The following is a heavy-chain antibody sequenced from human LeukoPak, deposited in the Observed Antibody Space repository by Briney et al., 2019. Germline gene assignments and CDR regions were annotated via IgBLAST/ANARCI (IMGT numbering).Heavy chain of an antibody. V-gene: IGHV3-30-3*01. D-gene: IGHD1-1*01. CDR3: ARYDARYGMDV. Sequence: QPGRSLRLSCAASGLTFSSYAMHWVRQSPGKGLEWVAVISHDGSNKYYADSVKGRFTISRDNSNNTLYLQMNSLRAEDTAVYYCARYDARYGMDVWGQGTTVTVSS. CDR1: GLTFSSYA. J-gene: IGHJ6*02. CDR2: ISHDGSNK.